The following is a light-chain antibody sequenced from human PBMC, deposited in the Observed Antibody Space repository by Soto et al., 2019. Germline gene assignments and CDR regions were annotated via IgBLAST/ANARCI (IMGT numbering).Light chain of an antibody. CDR2: YDD. J-gene: IGLJ3*02. CDR1: SSNIGNNA. Sequence: QAVVTQPPSVSEAPRQRVTISCSGSSSNIGNNAVNWYQQLPGKAPKLLIYYDDLLPSGVSDRFSGSKSRTSASLAISGLQSDDEADYYCAAWDDSLNGWVFGGGTKLTVL. V-gene: IGLV1-36*01. CDR3: AAWDDSLNGWV.